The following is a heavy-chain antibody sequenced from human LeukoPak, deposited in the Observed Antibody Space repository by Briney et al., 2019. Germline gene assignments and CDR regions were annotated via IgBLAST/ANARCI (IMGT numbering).Heavy chain of an antibody. D-gene: IGHD6-19*01. V-gene: IGHV3-7*01. CDR1: GFTFSSYW. CDR3: ARHPQWLVRWGYYFDY. CDR2: IKQDGSEK. Sequence: GGSLRLSCAASGFTFSSYWMSWVRQAPGKGLEWVANIKQDGSEKYYVDSVKGRFTISRDNAKNSLYLQMNSLRAEDTAVYYCARHPQWLVRWGYYFDYWGQGTLVTVSS. J-gene: IGHJ4*02.